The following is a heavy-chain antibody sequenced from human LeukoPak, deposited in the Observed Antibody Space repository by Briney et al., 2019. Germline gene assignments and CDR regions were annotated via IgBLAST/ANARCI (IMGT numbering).Heavy chain of an antibody. J-gene: IGHJ4*02. CDR2: IKEDGSEK. Sequence: GGSLRLSCAASGLTFSSSWMTWVRQTPGKGLEWVANIKEDGSEKYYVDSVKGRFTISRDNAKNSLYLQMNSLRAEDTAVYYCARIGDGDSRGYYYWGQGTLVTVSS. CDR3: ARIGDGDSRGYYY. CDR1: GLTFSSSW. V-gene: IGHV3-7*01. D-gene: IGHD3-22*01.